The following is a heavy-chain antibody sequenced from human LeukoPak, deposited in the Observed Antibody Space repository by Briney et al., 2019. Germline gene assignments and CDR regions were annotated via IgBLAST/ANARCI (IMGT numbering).Heavy chain of an antibody. J-gene: IGHJ4*02. Sequence: GGTLRLSCAASGFTFSSYSMNWVRQAPGKGLEWVSSISSNSSYIYYADSAKGRFTISRDNAKNSLYLQMNSLRAEDTAVYYCAREETYYYDSSGWYYFDYWGQGTLVTVSS. CDR1: GFTFSSYS. CDR2: ISSNSSYI. CDR3: AREETYYYDSSGWYYFDY. V-gene: IGHV3-21*01. D-gene: IGHD3-22*01.